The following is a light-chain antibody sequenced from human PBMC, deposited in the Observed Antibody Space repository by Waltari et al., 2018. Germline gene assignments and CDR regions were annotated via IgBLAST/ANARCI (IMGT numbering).Light chain of an antibody. CDR3: QQYDNTPYN. CDR2: WAS. J-gene: IGKJ2*01. CDR1: QSVLYSSNNKNY. Sequence: DLVMPQSPDSLAVLLGERATIHCKSSQSVLYSSNNKNYLAWYQQKPGQPPKLLIYWASTRESGVPDRFSGSGSGTDFTLTISSLQAEDVAVYYCQQYDNTPYNFGQGTKLEIK. V-gene: IGKV4-1*01.